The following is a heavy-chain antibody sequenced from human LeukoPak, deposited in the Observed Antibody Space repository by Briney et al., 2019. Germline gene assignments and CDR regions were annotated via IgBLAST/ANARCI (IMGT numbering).Heavy chain of an antibody. V-gene: IGHV5-51*01. CDR2: IYAGDSAT. Sequence: GESLKISCEASGYTFTTSWSGWVRQPPGKGLEGMPIIYAGDSATKYSPSFQGQVSISTDRSISTAYLQWSSLKASDTAMYYCAILNHPDGRVYWGQGTLVTVSS. D-gene: IGHD5-24*01. CDR3: AILNHPDGRVY. CDR1: GYTFTTSW. J-gene: IGHJ4*02.